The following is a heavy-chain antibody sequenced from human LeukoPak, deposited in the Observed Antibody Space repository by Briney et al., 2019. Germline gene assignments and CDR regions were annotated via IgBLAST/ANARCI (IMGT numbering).Heavy chain of an antibody. CDR2: IIPIFGIA. CDR3: ASGGPEMATIGGDYFDY. J-gene: IGHJ4*02. Sequence: SVKVSCKASGGTFSSYAISWVRQAPGQGLEWMGRIIPIFGIANYAQKFQGRVTITADKSTSTAYMELSSLRSEDTAVYYCASGGPEMATIGGDYFDYWGQGTLATVSS. V-gene: IGHV1-69*04. D-gene: IGHD5-24*01. CDR1: GGTFSSYA.